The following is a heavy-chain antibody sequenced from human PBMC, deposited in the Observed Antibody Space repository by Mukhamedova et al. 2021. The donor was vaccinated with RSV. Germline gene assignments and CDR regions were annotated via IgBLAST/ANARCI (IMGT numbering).Heavy chain of an antibody. J-gene: IGHJ6*02. CDR3: ARCYYAMDV. V-gene: IGHV3-7*01. CDR2: IKQDGSQK. Sequence: APGKGLEWVAYIKQDGSQKYYVDSVKGRFTISRDNAKNSLYLQMNSLRAEDTAVYYCARCYYAMDVWGQGTTVTVSS.